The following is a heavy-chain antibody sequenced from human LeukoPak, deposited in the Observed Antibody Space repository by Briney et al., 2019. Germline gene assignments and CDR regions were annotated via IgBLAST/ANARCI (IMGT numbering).Heavy chain of an antibody. CDR1: GYTFTSYY. J-gene: IGHJ4*02. CDR3: ARDPFPYYYDSSGYRFDY. Sequence: ASVKVSCKASGYTFTSYYMHWVRQAPGQGLEWMGGIIPIFGTANYAQKFQGRVTITADESTSTAYMELSSLRSEDTAVYYCARDPFPYYYDSSGYRFDYWGQGTLVTVSS. V-gene: IGHV1-69*13. CDR2: IIPIFGTA. D-gene: IGHD3-22*01.